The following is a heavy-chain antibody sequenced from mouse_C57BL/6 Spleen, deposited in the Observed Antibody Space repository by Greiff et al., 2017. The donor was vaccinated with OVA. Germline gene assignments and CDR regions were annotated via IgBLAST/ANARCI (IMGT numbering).Heavy chain of an antibody. CDR3: ARIYDYDNYAMDY. J-gene: IGHJ4*01. V-gene: IGHV5-4*03. CDR1: GFTFSSYA. CDR2: ISDGGSYT. Sequence: DVMLVESGGGLVKPGGSLKLSCAASGFTFSSYAMSWVRQTPEKRLEWVATISDGGSYTYYPDNVKGRFTISRDNAKNNLYLQMSHLKSEDTAMYYCARIYDYDNYAMDYWGQGTSVTVSS. D-gene: IGHD2-4*01.